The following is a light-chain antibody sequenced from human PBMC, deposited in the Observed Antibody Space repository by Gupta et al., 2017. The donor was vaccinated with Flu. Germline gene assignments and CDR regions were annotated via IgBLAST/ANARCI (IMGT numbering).Light chain of an antibody. Sequence: QSVVTQPPSASVTPGQRVTISCSGSSSNIGSNSVNWYQQLPGTAPKVLIYSNNQRPSGVPDRFSGSKSGTSASLAISGLRSEDEADYYCAAWDDSLNGFYVFGTGTKVTVL. V-gene: IGLV1-44*01. CDR2: SNN. CDR3: AAWDDSLNGFYV. CDR1: SSNIGSNS. J-gene: IGLJ1*01.